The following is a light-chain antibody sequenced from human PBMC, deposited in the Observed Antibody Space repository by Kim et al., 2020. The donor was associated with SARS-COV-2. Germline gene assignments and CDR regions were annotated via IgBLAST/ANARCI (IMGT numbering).Light chain of an antibody. CDR1: SSDVGGYNY. CDR2: DVT. Sequence: QSITISCTGTSSDVGGYNYVSWFQQHPGKAPKYMIYDVTKRPSGVSTRFTGSKSGNTASLTIFGLRAEDEADYYCSSFTSSRTVVFGGGTKLTVV. CDR3: SSFTSSRTVV. J-gene: IGLJ2*01. V-gene: IGLV2-14*04.